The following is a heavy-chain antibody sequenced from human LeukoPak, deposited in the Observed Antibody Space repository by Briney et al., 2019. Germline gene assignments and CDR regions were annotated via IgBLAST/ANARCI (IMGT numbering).Heavy chain of an antibody. CDR1: GFTFDDYA. V-gene: IGHV3-9*01. CDR3: AKVRGGSSYYYGMDV. Sequence: PGGSLRLSCAASGFTFDDYAMHWVRQAPGKGLEWVSGISWNSGSIGYADSVKGRFTISRDNAKNSLYLQMNSLRAEDTAVYYCAKVRGGSSYYYGMDVWGQGTTVTVSS. CDR2: ISWNSGSI. J-gene: IGHJ6*02. D-gene: IGHD1-26*01.